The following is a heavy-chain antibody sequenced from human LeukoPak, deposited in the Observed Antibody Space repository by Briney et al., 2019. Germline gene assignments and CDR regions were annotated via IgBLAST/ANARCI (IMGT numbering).Heavy chain of an antibody. CDR3: ARGNNKVDIVVVPAARHNWFDP. Sequence: SETLSLTCAVYGGSFSGYYWSWIRQPPGKGLEWIGEINHSGSNNYNPSLKSRVTISVDTSKNQFSLKLSSVTAADTAVYYCARGNNKVDIVVVPAARHNWFDPWGQGTLVTVSS. V-gene: IGHV4-34*01. D-gene: IGHD2-2*03. CDR1: GGSFSGYY. J-gene: IGHJ5*02. CDR2: INHSGSN.